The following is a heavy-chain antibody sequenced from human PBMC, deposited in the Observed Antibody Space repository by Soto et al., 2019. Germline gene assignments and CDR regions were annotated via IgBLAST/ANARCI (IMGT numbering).Heavy chain of an antibody. V-gene: IGHV3-74*01. CDR2: INSDGSST. CDR3: ARDAGYSSSWYPLSYYGMDV. D-gene: IGHD6-13*01. CDR1: GFTFSSYW. J-gene: IGHJ6*02. Sequence: GGSLRLSCAASGFTFSSYWMHWVRQAPGKGLVWVSRINSDGSSTSYADSVKGRFTISRDNAKNTLYLQMNSLRAEDTAVYYCARDAGYSSSWYPLSYYGMDVWGQGTTVTVSS.